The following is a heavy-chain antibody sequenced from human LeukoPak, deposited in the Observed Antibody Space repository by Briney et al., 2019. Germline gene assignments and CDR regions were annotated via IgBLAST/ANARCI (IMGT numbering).Heavy chain of an antibody. D-gene: IGHD6-13*01. J-gene: IGHJ4*02. Sequence: GGSLRLSCAASGFTFSSYGMHWVRQAPGKGLEWVAFIQYDGSNKYCADSVKGRSTISRDNSKNTVYLQMNSLRAEDTAVYYCAKGDQGIAAAGTTLGGQETLVTVSS. V-gene: IGHV3-30*02. CDR2: IQYDGSNK. CDR1: GFTFSSYG. CDR3: AKGDQGIAAAGTTL.